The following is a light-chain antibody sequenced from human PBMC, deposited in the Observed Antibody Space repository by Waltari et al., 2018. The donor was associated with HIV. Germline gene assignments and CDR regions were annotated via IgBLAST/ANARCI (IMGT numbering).Light chain of an antibody. CDR3: AGWDDSVDGPV. CDR2: SDN. Sequence: QSVLTQPPSASGTPGQRVTISCSGGSSNIGSNAVSWYQQLPGPAPKLLIYSDNPRPSGVPDRFSGSKSGTSASLAISGLQSEDEADYHCAGWDDSVDGPVFGGGTILTVL. J-gene: IGLJ3*02. V-gene: IGLV1-44*01. CDR1: SSNIGSNA.